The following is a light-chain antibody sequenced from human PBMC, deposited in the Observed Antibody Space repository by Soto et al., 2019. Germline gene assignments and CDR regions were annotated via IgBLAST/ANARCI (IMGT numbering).Light chain of an antibody. V-gene: IGLV2-14*01. Sequence: QSALTQPASVSGSPGHSITISCTGTSSDVGGYNYVSWYQQHPDKAPKLMIYEVSNRPSGVPNRFSGSKSGNTASLTISGLQAEDEADYYCSSYTISSTLYVFGTGTKVTVL. CDR2: EVS. J-gene: IGLJ1*01. CDR1: SSDVGGYNY. CDR3: SSYTISSTLYV.